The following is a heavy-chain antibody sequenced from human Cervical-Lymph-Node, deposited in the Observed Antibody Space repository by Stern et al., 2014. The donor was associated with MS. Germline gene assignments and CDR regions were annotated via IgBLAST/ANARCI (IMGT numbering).Heavy chain of an antibody. Sequence: VQLVQSGGGLVKPGGSLRLSCAASGFTFSSYSMNWVRQAPGKGLECVSSISSSSSYIYYADSVKGRFTISRDNAKNSLYLQMNSLRAEDTAVYYCARDQGGKYYDSSGYYSDAFDIWGQGTMVTVSS. CDR3: ARDQGGKYYDSSGYYSDAFDI. D-gene: IGHD3-22*01. CDR1: GFTFSSYS. J-gene: IGHJ3*02. V-gene: IGHV3-21*01. CDR2: ISSSSSYI.